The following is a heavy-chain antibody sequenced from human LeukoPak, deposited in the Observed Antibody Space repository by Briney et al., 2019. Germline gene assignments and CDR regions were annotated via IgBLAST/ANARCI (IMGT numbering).Heavy chain of an antibody. V-gene: IGHV4-61*08. CDR2: IYYSGST. D-gene: IGHD6-19*01. J-gene: IGHJ2*01. Sequence: SETLSLTCTVSGGSIGSGGYYWSWIRQPPGKGLEWIGYIYYSGSTNYNLSLKSRVTISVDTSKNQFSLKLSSVTAADTAVYYCARDQSPIAVADWYFDLWGRGTLVTVSS. CDR1: GGSIGSGGYY. CDR3: ARDQSPIAVADWYFDL.